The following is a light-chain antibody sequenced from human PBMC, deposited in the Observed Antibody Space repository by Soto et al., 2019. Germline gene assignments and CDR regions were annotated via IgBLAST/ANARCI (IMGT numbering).Light chain of an antibody. J-gene: IGKJ4*01. CDR3: QQYADSSPT. CDR2: GAS. V-gene: IGKV3-20*01. CDR1: HNVTGRF. Sequence: IVLTQSPGTLSLSPGESATLSCSASHNVTGRFLAWYHHKPGQSPRLLLYGASSRATGIPERFSGDGSGTDFTLTISRLEPDDFAIYVCQQYADSSPTFGGGTKVEIK.